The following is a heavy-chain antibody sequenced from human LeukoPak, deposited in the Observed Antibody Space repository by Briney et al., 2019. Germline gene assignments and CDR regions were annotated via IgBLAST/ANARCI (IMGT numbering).Heavy chain of an antibody. CDR1: GYSFTTNG. Sequence: ASVKVSCKASGYSFTTNGISWVRQAPGQGLEWVGWVSGHNGNINYAQKFQGRVTMTRDTSISTAYMELSRLRSDDTAVYYCARYSSGWYGAFDIWGQGTMVTVSS. J-gene: IGHJ3*02. D-gene: IGHD6-19*01. CDR3: ARYSSGWYGAFDI. CDR2: VSGHNGNI. V-gene: IGHV1-18*04.